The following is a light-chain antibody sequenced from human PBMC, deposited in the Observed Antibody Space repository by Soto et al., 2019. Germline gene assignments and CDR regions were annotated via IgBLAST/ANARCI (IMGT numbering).Light chain of an antibody. J-gene: IGKJ3*01. Sequence: AIQLTQSPSSLSASVGDRVTITCRASQDISSALAWYQHQPGKTPKSLMFGASSLESGVPSRFSVSESGTEFTLTISSLQPEDFATYYCQQFNTYPRTFGPGTKVDVK. V-gene: IGKV1-13*02. CDR3: QQFNTYPRT. CDR1: QDISSA. CDR2: GAS.